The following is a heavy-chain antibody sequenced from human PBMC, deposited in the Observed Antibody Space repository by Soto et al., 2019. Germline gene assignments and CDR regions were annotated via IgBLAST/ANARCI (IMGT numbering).Heavy chain of an antibody. V-gene: IGHV1-69*13. Sequence: GASVKVSCKAAGYTFTSCDINWVRQATGQGLEWMGGIIPIFGTANYAQKFQGRVTITADESTSTAYMELSSLRSEDTAVYYRARDKGGYNYDYWGQGTLVTVSS. D-gene: IGHD5-12*01. CDR2: IIPIFGTA. CDR1: GYTFTSCD. J-gene: IGHJ4*02. CDR3: ARDKGGYNYDY.